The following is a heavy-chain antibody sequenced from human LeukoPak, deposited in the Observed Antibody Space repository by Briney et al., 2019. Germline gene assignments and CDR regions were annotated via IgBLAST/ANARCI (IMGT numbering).Heavy chain of an antibody. Sequence: SLRLSCAASGFTFDDYAMHWVRQAPGKGLEWVSGSCWNSGSIGYADSVKGRFTIPRDNPKNSLYLQMNSLRAEDTALYYCAKDTYGMDVWGQGTTVTVSS. CDR2: SCWNSGSI. CDR3: AKDTYGMDV. J-gene: IGHJ6*02. CDR1: GFTFDDYA. V-gene: IGHV3-9*01.